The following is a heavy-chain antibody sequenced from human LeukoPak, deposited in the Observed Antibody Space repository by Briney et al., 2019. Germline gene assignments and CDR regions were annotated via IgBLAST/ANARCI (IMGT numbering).Heavy chain of an antibody. D-gene: IGHD3-16*01. J-gene: IGHJ6*03. CDR3: ARERAGERPRPLLSYYYMDV. V-gene: IGHV3-23*01. Sequence: PGGSLRLSCAASGFTFSSHGMNWVRQAPGKGLEWVSGISPSGDILYYADSVKGRFTIPRDNSKNTLYLQMNSLRVEDTAVYYCARERAGERPRPLLSYYYMDVWGKGTTVTISS. CDR1: GFTFSSHG. CDR2: ISPSGDIL.